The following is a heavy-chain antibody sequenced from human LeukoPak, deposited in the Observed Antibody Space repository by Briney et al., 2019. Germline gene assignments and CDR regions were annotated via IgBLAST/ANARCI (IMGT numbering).Heavy chain of an antibody. CDR1: GFTFSSYS. D-gene: IGHD4-17*01. V-gene: IGHV3-21*01. CDR3: ARDGGYYGEPHFDY. CDR2: ISSSSSYI. Sequence: GGSLRLSCAASGFTFSSYSMNWVRQAPGKGLEWVSSISSSSSYIYYADSVKGRFTISRDNAKNSLYLQTNSLRAEDTAVYYCARDGGYYGEPHFDYWGQGTLVTVSS. J-gene: IGHJ4*02.